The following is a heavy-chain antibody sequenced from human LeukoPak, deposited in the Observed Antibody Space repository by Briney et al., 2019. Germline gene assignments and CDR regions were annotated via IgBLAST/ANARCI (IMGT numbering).Heavy chain of an antibody. CDR1: GFTFSDYY. J-gene: IGHJ6*02. CDR2: ISSSGSTI. V-gene: IGHV3-11*01. CDR3: VRDSRNRYSGLYYEGMYV. D-gene: IGHD3-16*02. Sequence: GGSLRLSCAASGFTFSDYYMSWIRQAPGKGLEWVSYISSSGSTIYYADSVKGRFTISRDNAKNSLYLQMNSLRAEDTAVYYCVRDSRNRYSGLYYEGMYVCGQGNTVTVSS.